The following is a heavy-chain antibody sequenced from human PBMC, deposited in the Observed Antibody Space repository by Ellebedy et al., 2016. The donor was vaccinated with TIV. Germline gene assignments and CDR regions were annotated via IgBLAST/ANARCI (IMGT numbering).Heavy chain of an antibody. Sequence: AASVQVSCKASLGTYPSYIFTWVRQAPGHGLEWQRETIPNLGATHSAQKFQGRVTITADKSTSPAYMELSSLTSEDTAVYYCARDITMIVIGGHYYYGMDVWGQGTTLTVSS. J-gene: IGHJ6*02. CDR3: ARDITMIVIGGHYYYGMDV. CDR1: LGTYPSYI. V-gene: IGHV1-69*08. CDR2: TIPNLGAT. D-gene: IGHD3-22*01.